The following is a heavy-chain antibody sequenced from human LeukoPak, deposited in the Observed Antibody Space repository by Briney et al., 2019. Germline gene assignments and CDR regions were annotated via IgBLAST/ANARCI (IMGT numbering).Heavy chain of an antibody. D-gene: IGHD5-18*01. J-gene: IGHJ4*02. CDR3: ARDTRRGYSYGYLDY. CDR1: GFTFSSYA. V-gene: IGHV3-30-3*01. Sequence: GRSLRLSCAASGFTFSSYAMHWVRQAPGKGLEWVAVISYDGSNKYYADSVKGRFTISRDNSKNTLYLQMNSLRAEDTAVYYRARDTRRGYSYGYLDYWGQGTLVTVSS. CDR2: ISYDGSNK.